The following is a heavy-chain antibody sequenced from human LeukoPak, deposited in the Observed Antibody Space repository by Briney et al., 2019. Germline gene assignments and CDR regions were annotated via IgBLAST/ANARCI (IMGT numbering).Heavy chain of an antibody. J-gene: IGHJ6*03. V-gene: IGHV3-74*01. Sequence: GGSLRLSCAASGFTFSSYWMHWVRQAPGKGLVWVSRINSDGSSTSYADSVKGRFTISRDNAKNTLYLQMNSLRAEDTAVYYCARDEAAVAGSLDYYYYYMHVWGQGTTVTVSS. CDR2: INSDGSST. CDR3: ARDEAAVAGSLDYYYYYMHV. D-gene: IGHD6-19*01. CDR1: GFTFSSYW.